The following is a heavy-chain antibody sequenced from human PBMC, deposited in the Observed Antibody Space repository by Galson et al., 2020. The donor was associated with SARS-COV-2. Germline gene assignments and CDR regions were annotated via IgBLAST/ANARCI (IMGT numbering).Heavy chain of an antibody. CDR3: ARKTSTYGY. Sequence: ASETLSLTCSVSAGFISSTCYYWGWIRQSPGKGLGWIGSIHFNGNTFYNPSLKSRVTIAIATSKNQFSLKLSSVTAADTAVYVCARKTSTYGYWGRGTLVTVSS. D-gene: IGHD3-16*01. CDR1: AGFISSTCYY. V-gene: IGHV4-39*07. J-gene: IGHJ4*01. CDR2: IHFNGNT.